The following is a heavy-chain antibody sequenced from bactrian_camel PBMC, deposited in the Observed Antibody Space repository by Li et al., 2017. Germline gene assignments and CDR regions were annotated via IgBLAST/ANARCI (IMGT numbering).Heavy chain of an antibody. V-gene: IGHV3S40*01. Sequence: VQLVESGGGLVQPGGSLTLSCAASEFTLSNYDMTWVRQAPGKGLEWVSGINRDGSATDYAGSVKGRFTMFRDNVKNTVFLEMNSLKIEDTAVYYCAAGSPLWGAYCSTRSADFGYWGQGTQVTVS. CDR1: EFTLSNYD. CDR3: AAGSPLWGAYCSTRSADFGY. CDR2: INRDGSAT. D-gene: IGHD3*01. J-gene: IGHJ6*01.